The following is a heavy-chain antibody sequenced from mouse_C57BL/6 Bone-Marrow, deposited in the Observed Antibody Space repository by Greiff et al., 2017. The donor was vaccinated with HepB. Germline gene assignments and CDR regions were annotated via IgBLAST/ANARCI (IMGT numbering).Heavy chain of an antibody. CDR2: IYPGDGDT. CDR3: AILGPVDY. CDR1: GYAFSSSW. Sequence: VQLQQSGPELVKPGASVKISCKASGYAFSSSWMNWVKQRPGKGLEWIGRIYPGDGDTNYNGKFKGKATLTADKSSSTAYLQLSSLKSEDSAVYFCAILGPVDYWGQGTTLTVSS. V-gene: IGHV1-82*01. J-gene: IGHJ2*01.